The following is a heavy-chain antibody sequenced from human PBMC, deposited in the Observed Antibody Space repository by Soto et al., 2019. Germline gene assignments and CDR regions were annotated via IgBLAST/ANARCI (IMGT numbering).Heavy chain of an antibody. CDR2: IYQSGSI. CDR1: GVSISSSNW. CDR3: VRLGYSGGWSGFDY. V-gene: IGHV4-4*02. D-gene: IGHD6-19*01. J-gene: IGHJ4*02. Sequence: QVQLQESGPGLVSPSGTLSLTCAVSGVSISSSNWWGWVRQPPGKGLEWIAEIYQSGSINRNPYLKSRVTISIDKSKNQFSLKLNFVTAADTAVYYCVRLGYSGGWSGFDYWGQGTLVTVSS.